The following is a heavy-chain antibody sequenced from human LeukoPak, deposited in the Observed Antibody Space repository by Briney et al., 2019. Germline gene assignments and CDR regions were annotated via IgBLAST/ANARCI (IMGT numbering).Heavy chain of an antibody. CDR2: ISGSGGSI. Sequence: GGSLRLSCAASGLTISSYAMSWVRQAPGKGLEWVSVISGSGGSIYYADSVKGRFTISRDNSKNTLYLQMNSLRAEDTAIYYCAKEGGTYDFFGGFFDYWGQGTLVTVSS. D-gene: IGHD3-3*01. J-gene: IGHJ4*02. CDR1: GLTISSYA. CDR3: AKEGGTYDFFGGFFDY. V-gene: IGHV3-23*01.